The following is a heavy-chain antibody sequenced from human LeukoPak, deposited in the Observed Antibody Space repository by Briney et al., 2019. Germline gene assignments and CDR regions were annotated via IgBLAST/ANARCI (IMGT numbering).Heavy chain of an antibody. CDR1: GFTFSDYY. V-gene: IGHV3-11*01. J-gene: IGHJ6*02. D-gene: IGHD6-6*01. Sequence: GGSLRLSCAASGFTFSDYYMSWIRQAPGKGLEWVSYISSSGSTIYYADSVKGRFTISRDNAKNSLYLRMNSLRAEDTAVYYCASGSSSSGYYYGMDVWGQGTTVTVSS. CDR2: ISSSGSTI. CDR3: ASGSSSSGYYYGMDV.